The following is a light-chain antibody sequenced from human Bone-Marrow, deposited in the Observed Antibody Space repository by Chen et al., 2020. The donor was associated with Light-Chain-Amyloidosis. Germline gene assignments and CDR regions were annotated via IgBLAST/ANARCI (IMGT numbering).Light chain of an antibody. J-gene: IGKJ3*01. CDR2: DAS. CDR1: QSVSSY. V-gene: IGKV3-11*01. CDR3: QQRSNWPRAFT. Sequence: EIVLTQSPATLSLSPGERATLSCRASQSVSSYLAWYQQKPGQAPRLLIYDASNRATGIPARFSGSGYGTDFTLTISSLEPEDFAVYYCQQRSNWPRAFTFGPGTKVDIK.